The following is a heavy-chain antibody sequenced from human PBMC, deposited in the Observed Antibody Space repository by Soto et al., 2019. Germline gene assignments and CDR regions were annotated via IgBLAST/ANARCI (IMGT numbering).Heavy chain of an antibody. V-gene: IGHV3-30*04. CDR2: ISYEGSKK. J-gene: IGHJ6*02. D-gene: IGHD3-9*01. Sequence: QVQLEESGGGVVQPGRSLRLSCVASGFIFSTYAMYWVRQAPGKALEWVTFISYEGSKKDYADSVKGRFTISRDNSKNTVYLQMNSLRPEDTAVYYCARNLQFFDWMGFYGMDVWGQGTTVTVSS. CDR3: ARNLQFFDWMGFYGMDV. CDR1: GFIFSTYA.